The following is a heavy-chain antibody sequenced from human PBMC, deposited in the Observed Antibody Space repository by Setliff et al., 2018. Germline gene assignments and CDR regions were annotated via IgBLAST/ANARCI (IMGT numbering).Heavy chain of an antibody. CDR1: GDSISSRRSY. CDR3: ARHWTYYDFWSGSGAFDY. D-gene: IGHD3-3*01. CDR2: IYTSWST. V-gene: IGHV4-61*09. Sequence: SETLSLTCTVSGDSISSRRSYWGWFRQPAGKGLEWIGQIYTSWSTNYNPSLKSRVTISVDTSKNQFSLKLSSVTAADTAVYYCARHWTYYDFWSGSGAFDYWGQGTLVTVSS. J-gene: IGHJ4*02.